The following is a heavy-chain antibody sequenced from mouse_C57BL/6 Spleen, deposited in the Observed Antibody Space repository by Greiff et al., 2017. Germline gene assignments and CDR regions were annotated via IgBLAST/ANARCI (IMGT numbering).Heavy chain of an antibody. CDR3: ARNRGFNFFDY. Sequence: QVHVKQPGAELVMPGASVKLSCKASGYTFTSYWMHWVKQRPGQGLEWIGAIDPSDSYTNYNQKFKGKSTLTVDKSSSTAYMQLSILTSEYAADYYCARNRGFNFFDYWGQGTTLTVSS. V-gene: IGHV1-69*01. D-gene: IGHD3-1*01. CDR2: IDPSDSYT. J-gene: IGHJ2*01. CDR1: GYTFTSYW.